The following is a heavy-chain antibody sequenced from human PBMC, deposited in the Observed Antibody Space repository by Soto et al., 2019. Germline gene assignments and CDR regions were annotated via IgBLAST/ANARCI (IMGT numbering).Heavy chain of an antibody. J-gene: IGHJ3*02. CDR2: IFQTGNT. D-gene: IGHD5-18*01. Sequence: QVQLEESGPGLVKPSQTLSLTCTVSGGSIRNSGYYGTWIREFPGKGLEWIGYIFQTGNTYYNPSLRSRLSISVDTSKDQCSLRLSSVTAADTAVYYCATCGHTYRKAFDSWGQGTLVTVSS. V-gene: IGHV4-31*03. CDR3: ATCGHTYRKAFDS. CDR1: GGSIRNSGYY.